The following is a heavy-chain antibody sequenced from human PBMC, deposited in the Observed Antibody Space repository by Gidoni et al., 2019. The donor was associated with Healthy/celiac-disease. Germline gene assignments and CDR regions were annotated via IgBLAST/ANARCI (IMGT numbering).Heavy chain of an antibody. CDR3: AKDGMPYYYDSSGYYSDY. D-gene: IGHD3-22*01. Sequence: EVQLLESGGGLVQPGGSLRLPCAASGFTFSSHAMSGVRQAPGKGLEWVSAMSGSGGSTYYADSVKGRFTISRDNSKNTLYLQMNSLRAEDTAVYYCAKDGMPYYYDSSGYYSDYWGQGTLVTVSS. CDR1: GFTFSSHA. V-gene: IGHV3-23*01. CDR2: MSGSGGST. J-gene: IGHJ4*02.